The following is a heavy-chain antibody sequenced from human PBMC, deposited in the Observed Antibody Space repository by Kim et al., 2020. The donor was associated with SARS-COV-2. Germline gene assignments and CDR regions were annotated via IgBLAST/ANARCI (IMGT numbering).Heavy chain of an antibody. CDR3: TQWDDTPY. Sequence: GGTTEYAASVKGRFTISRDDSKSIAYLQMNSLKTEDTAVYYCTQWDDTPYWGQGTLVTVSS. CDR2: GGTT. D-gene: IGHD3-22*01. V-gene: IGHV3-49*02. J-gene: IGHJ4*02.